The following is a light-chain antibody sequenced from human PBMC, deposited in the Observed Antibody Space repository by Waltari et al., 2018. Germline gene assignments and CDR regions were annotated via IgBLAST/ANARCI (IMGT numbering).Light chain of an antibody. J-gene: IGKJ1*01. CDR2: WAS. Sequence: DIVMTQSLDSLSVSLGERATINCKSSQSVFYSSYNKNDLAWYQQKPGQPPKLLIYWASTRESGVPDRFSGSGSGTDFTLTISSLQAEDVAVYYCHQYFSVPRTFGRGTKVEVK. CDR1: QSVFYSSYNKND. V-gene: IGKV4-1*01. CDR3: HQYFSVPRT.